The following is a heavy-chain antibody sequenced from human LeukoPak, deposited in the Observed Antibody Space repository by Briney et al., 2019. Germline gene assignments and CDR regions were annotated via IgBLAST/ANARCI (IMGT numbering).Heavy chain of an antibody. V-gene: IGHV3-30*02. CDR3: ARDPDYGDYV. J-gene: IGHJ4*02. Sequence: QTGGSLRLSCAASGFAFTSYGIYWVRQAPGKGLEWVTFIRHDGNNQYYADSVKGRFTISRDNSKNTVHLQMNSLRPEDTAVYYCARDPDYGDYVGGQGTLVTVSS. CDR2: IRHDGNNQ. D-gene: IGHD4-17*01. CDR1: GFAFTSYG.